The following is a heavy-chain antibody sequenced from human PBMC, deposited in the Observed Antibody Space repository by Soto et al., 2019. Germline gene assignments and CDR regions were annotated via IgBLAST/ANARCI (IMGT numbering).Heavy chain of an antibody. Sequence: QVHLVQSGAEVKKPGASVKVSCQGSGYAFTTYGITWVRQAPGQGLEWMGWVSAHNGNTNYAQKLQGRVTVPRDTSTRTAYMERRSYRYDDTAAYYCASGRYGDYCGQGALVTVSS. J-gene: IGHJ4*02. V-gene: IGHV1-18*01. CDR1: GYAFTTYG. CDR2: VSAHNGNT. D-gene: IGHD1-26*01. CDR3: ASGRYGDY.